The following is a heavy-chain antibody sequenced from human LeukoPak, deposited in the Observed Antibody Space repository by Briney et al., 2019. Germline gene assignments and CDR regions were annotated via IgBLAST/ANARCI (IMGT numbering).Heavy chain of an antibody. CDR1: GLTVRSNY. D-gene: IGHD2-2*01. CDR3: ARCDTSRWNGIDY. CDR2: IHSGGNT. V-gene: IGHV3-53*01. J-gene: IGHJ4*02. Sequence: GGSLRLSCAASGLTVRSNYMGWVRQAPGKGLEWVSVIHSGGNTYYADSVKGRFTISRDNSRNTMDLQMNSLRAEDTAVYYCARCDTSRWNGIDYWGQGTLDTVSS.